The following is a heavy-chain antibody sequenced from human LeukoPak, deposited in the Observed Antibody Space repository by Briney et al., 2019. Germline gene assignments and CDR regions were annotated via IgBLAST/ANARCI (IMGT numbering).Heavy chain of an antibody. Sequence: PGGSLRLSCAASGFTFSSYWMHGVRQAPRRGLVWVSRISSDGTSTSYADSVKGRFTISRDNAKNTLYLQMNSLRAEDTAVYYCAGGYRYFHHWGQGTLVTVSS. J-gene: IGHJ1*01. V-gene: IGHV3-74*01. CDR1: GFTFSSYW. D-gene: IGHD1-1*01. CDR3: AGGYRYFHH. CDR2: ISSDGTST.